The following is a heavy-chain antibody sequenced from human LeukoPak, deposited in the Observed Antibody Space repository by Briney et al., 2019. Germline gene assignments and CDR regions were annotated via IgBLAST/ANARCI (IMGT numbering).Heavy chain of an antibody. Sequence: PGGSLRLSCAASGFTFSRYGIHWVRQAPGKGLEWVAVISYDGGIKYYADSVKGRFTISRDNSKNTLYLEMNSLRAEDTAVYYCASAGCSGGTCYSGGTPGYMDVWGKGTTVTVSS. J-gene: IGHJ6*03. V-gene: IGHV3-30*03. CDR3: ASAGCSGGTCYSGGTPGYMDV. CDR2: ISYDGGIK. CDR1: GFTFSRYG. D-gene: IGHD2-15*01.